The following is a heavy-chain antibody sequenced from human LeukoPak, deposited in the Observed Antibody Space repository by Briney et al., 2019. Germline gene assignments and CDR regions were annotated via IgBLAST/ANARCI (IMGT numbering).Heavy chain of an antibody. J-gene: IGHJ4*02. CDR2: INHSGST. Sequence: SETLSLTCTVSGGPISGYYWGWIRQPPGKGLEWIGEINHSGSTNYNPSLKSRVTISVDTSKNQFSLKLSSVTAADTAVYYCARHCSGGSCYLEPSDYWGQGTLVTVSS. CDR1: GGPISGYY. D-gene: IGHD2-15*01. V-gene: IGHV4-34*01. CDR3: ARHCSGGSCYLEPSDY.